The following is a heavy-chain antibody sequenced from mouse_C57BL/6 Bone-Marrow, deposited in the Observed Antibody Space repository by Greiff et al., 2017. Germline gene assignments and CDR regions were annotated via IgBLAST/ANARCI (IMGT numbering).Heavy chain of an antibody. Sequence: VQLKQSGAELVRPGASVKLCCTASGFNIKDDYMHWVKQRPEQGLEWIGWIDPENGDTEYASKFQGKATITADTSSNTAYLQLSSLTSEDTAVYYCTTIYYYGSSPLDYWGQGTTLTVSS. CDR1: GFNIKDDY. CDR3: TTIYYYGSSPLDY. D-gene: IGHD1-1*01. CDR2: IDPENGDT. J-gene: IGHJ2*01. V-gene: IGHV14-4*01.